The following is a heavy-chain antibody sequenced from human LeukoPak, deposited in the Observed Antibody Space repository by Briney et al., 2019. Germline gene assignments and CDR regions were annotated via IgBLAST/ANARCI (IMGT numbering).Heavy chain of an antibody. CDR3: ARVLEYRGHLNV. Sequence: GGSLRLSCAASGFTFSSYSMNWVRQAPGKGLEWVSSISSSSSYIYYADSVKGRFTISRDNSKNTLYLQMNSLRAEDTAVYYCARVLEYRGHLNVWGQGTTVTVSS. D-gene: IGHD1-26*01. CDR2: ISSSSSYI. CDR1: GFTFSSYS. J-gene: IGHJ6*02. V-gene: IGHV3-21*01.